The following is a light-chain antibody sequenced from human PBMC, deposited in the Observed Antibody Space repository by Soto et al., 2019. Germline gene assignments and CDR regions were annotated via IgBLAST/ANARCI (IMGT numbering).Light chain of an antibody. CDR3: QQYSAYPLT. V-gene: IGKV1D-16*01. CDR1: QDINSW. CDR2: AAS. J-gene: IGKJ4*01. Sequence: DIQMTQSPSSLSASVGDRVTITCRASQDINSWLAWYRQRPDKAPESLIYAASNLQSGVPSRFSGSGSGTDFTLTISSLQPEDFATYYCQQYSAYPLTFGGGTKVEI.